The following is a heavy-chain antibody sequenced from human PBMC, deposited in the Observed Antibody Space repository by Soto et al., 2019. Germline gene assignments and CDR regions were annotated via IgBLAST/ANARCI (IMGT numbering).Heavy chain of an antibody. V-gene: IGHV4-30-2*01. D-gene: IGHD5-18*01. CDR1: GGSISSGGYS. CDR3: ARGGYSYGSGYFDY. CDR2: IYHSGST. J-gene: IGHJ4*02. Sequence: SETLSLTCAVSGGSISSGGYSWSWIRQPPGKGLEWIGYIYHSGSTYYNPSLKSRVTLSVDRSKNQFSLKLSSVTAADTAVYYCARGGYSYGSGYFDYWGQGTLVTVSS.